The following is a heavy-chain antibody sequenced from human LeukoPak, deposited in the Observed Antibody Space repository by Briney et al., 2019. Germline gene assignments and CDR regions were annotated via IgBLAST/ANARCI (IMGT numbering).Heavy chain of an antibody. J-gene: IGHJ3*02. CDR1: GYPFTDYY. D-gene: IGHD2-2*01. V-gene: IGHV1-2*02. CDR2: ISLQSGNT. Sequence: ASVKVSCKASGYPFTDYYLHWVRQVPGQGLEWMGWISLQSGNTKYAQNFQGRITLTRDTSITTAYMALDSLTSDDSALYYCARYCSSAGCLDAFDIWGQGTLVSVSS. CDR3: ARYCSSAGCLDAFDI.